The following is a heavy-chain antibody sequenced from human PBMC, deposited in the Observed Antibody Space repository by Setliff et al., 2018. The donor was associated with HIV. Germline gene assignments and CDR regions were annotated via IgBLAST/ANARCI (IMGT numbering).Heavy chain of an antibody. V-gene: IGHV4-34*01. J-gene: IGHJ4*02. CDR3: ARGGLGVVGAIDY. Sequence: SETLSLTCAVYGGSFSGYYWTWIRQPPGRGLEWIGEIIHSGGTNYNRSLKSRVTISVDTSKNQASLNLSSVTAADTAVYYCARGGLGVVGAIDYWSRGTLVTVSS. D-gene: IGHD2-15*01. CDR1: GGSFSGYY. CDR2: IIHSGGT.